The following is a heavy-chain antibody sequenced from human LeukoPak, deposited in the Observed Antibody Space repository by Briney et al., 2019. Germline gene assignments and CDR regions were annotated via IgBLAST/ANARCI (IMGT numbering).Heavy chain of an antibody. J-gene: IGHJ5*02. CDR3: ARGGDIVVVPAAHTSWFDP. CDR1: GFAFSSYE. V-gene: IGHV3-48*03. D-gene: IGHD2-2*01. CDR2: ISSSGSTI. Sequence: PGGSLRLSCAASGFAFSSYEMNWVRQAPGKGLEWVSYISSSGSTIYYADSVKGRFTISRDNAKNSLYLQMNSLRAEDTAVYYCARGGDIVVVPAAHTSWFDPWGQGTLVTVSS.